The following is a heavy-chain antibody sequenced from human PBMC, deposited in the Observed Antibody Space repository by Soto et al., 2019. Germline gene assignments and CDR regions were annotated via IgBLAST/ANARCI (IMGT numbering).Heavy chain of an antibody. V-gene: IGHV3-23*01. CDR2: ISGSGGST. J-gene: IGHJ4*02. CDR3: AKDSQNWNYDGAFDY. CDR1: GFTFSSYA. Sequence: GGSLRLSCAASGFTFSSYAMSWVRQAPGKGLEWVSAISGSGGSTYYADSVKGRFTISRDNSKNTLYLQMNSLRAEDTAVYYCAKDSQNWNYDGAFDYWGQGTLVTVPQ. D-gene: IGHD1-7*01.